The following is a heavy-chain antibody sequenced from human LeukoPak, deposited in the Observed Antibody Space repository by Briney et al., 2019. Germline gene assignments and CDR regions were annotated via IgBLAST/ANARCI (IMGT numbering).Heavy chain of an antibody. J-gene: IGHJ5*02. CDR2: IIPIFGTA. D-gene: IGHD3-9*01. CDR3: ARDQGPNILTGKNWFDP. V-gene: IGHV1-69*05. CDR1: GGTFSSYA. Sequence: ASVKVSCKASGGTFSSYAISWVRQAPGQGLEWMGGIIPIFGTANYAQKFQGRVTITTDESTSTAYMELSSLRSEDTAVYYCARDQGPNILTGKNWFDPWGQGTLVTVSS.